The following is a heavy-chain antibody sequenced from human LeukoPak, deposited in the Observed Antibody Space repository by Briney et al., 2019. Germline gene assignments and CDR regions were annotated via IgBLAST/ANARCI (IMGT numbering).Heavy chain of an antibody. J-gene: IGHJ4*02. CDR2: IYRSGST. CDR3: ARGSFVVIPAARNLGLQQ. Sequence: SETLSLTCAISGYSISSGYDWGWIRQPPGKGLEWIGIIYRSGSTYYNPSLQSQVTISVDTSKNQFSLKLKSVTAADTAVYYCARGSFVVIPAARNLGLQQWGQGTLVTVSS. V-gene: IGHV4-38-2*01. D-gene: IGHD2-2*01. CDR1: GYSISSGYD.